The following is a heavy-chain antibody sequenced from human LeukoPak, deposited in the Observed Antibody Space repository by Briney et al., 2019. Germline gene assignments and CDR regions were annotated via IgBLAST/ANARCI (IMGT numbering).Heavy chain of an antibody. CDR1: GYTFTGYY. CDR3: ARDLVFRVSSSSFDY. CDR2: INPNSGGT. J-gene: IGHJ4*02. V-gene: IGHV1-2*02. D-gene: IGHD6-6*01. Sequence: GASVKVSCKASGYTFTGYYMHWVRQAPGQGLEWMGWINPNSGGTNYAQKFQGRVTMTRDTSISTAYMELSRLRSDDTAVYYCARDLVFRVSSSSFDYWGQGTLVTVSS.